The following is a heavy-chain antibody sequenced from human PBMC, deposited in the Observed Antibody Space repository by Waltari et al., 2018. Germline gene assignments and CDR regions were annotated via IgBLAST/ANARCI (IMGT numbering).Heavy chain of an antibody. CDR1: GGSVSSGSYY. D-gene: IGHD3-10*01. J-gene: IGHJ4*02. CDR3: ARFPPRGVDY. CDR2: IYYSGST. V-gene: IGHV4-61*01. Sequence: QVQLQESGPGLVKPSETLSLTCTVSGGSVSSGSYYWSWIRQPPGKGLGGIGYIYYSGSTNYNPSLKSRVTISVDTSKNQCSLKLSSVTAADTAVYYCARFPPRGVDYWGQGTLVTVSS.